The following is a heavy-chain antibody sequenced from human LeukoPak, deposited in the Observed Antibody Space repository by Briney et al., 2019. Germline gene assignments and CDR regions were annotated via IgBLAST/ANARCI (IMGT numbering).Heavy chain of an antibody. CDR2: IKSKTDGGTT. CDR1: GFTFSNAW. J-gene: IGHJ6*03. V-gene: IGHV3-15*01. CDR3: TWENTVAGTGYYYYYYMDV. Sequence: GGSLRLSCAASGFTFSNAWMSWVRQAPGKGLEWVGRIKSKTDGGTTDYAAPVKGRFTISRDDSKNTLYLQMNSLKTEDTAVYYCTWENTVAGTGYYYYYYMDVWGKGTTVTVSS. D-gene: IGHD6-19*01.